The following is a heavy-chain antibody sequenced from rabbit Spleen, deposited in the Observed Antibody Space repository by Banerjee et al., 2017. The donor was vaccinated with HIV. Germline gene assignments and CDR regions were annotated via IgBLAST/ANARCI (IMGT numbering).Heavy chain of an antibody. D-gene: IGHD8-1*01. J-gene: IGHJ6*01. CDR2: IYAGSSDSN. V-gene: IGHV1S40*01. CDR1: GFSFSSRYY. Sequence: QSLEESGGGLVQPEGSLTLTCTASGFSFSSRYYMCWVRQAPGKGLEWIACIYAGSSDSNVYASWAKGRFTISKTSSTTVTLQMTSLTAADTATYFCARDAGTSFSTYGMDLWGQGTLVTVS. CDR3: ARDAGTSFSTYGMDL.